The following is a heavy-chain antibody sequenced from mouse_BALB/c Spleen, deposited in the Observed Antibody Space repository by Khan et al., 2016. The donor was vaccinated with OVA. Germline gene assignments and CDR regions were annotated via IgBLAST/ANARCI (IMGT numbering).Heavy chain of an antibody. D-gene: IGHD1-1*02. CDR2: ISSGGSYT. CDR3: TRLAYYYNSEGFAY. V-gene: IGHV5-6*01. J-gene: IGHJ3*01. Sequence: IQLVQSGGDLVKPGGSPKLSCAASGFTFSTYGMSWVRQTPDKRLEWVATISSGGSYTYYVDSVKGRFTISRDNAKSTLYLQMSSLKSEDTAMYYCTRLAYYYNSEGFAYWGQGTLVTVSA. CDR1: GFTFSTYG.